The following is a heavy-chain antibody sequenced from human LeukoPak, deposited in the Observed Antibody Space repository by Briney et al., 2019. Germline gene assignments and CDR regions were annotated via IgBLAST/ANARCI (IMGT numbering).Heavy chain of an antibody. Sequence: GRSLRLSCAASGFTFSSYAMHWVRQAPGKGLEWVAVISYDGSNKYYADSVKGRFTISRDNSKNTLYLQMNSLRAEDMAVYYCARDPGYCSSTSCYGPYYYYGTDVWGQGTTATVSS. V-gene: IGHV3-30*04. CDR2: ISYDGSNK. CDR3: ARDPGYCSSTSCYGPYYYYGTDV. CDR1: GFTFSSYA. J-gene: IGHJ6*02. D-gene: IGHD2-2*01.